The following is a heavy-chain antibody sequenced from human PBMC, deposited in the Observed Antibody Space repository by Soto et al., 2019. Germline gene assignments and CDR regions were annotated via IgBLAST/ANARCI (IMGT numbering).Heavy chain of an antibody. CDR1: GYTFTSYA. Sequence: ASVKVSCKASGYTFTSYAMHWVRQAPGQRLEWMGWINASNVDTEHSQWFHGRVTITRDTSTSTAYMELSSLRSADTAVYYCARELSSGDDAFDIWGQGTMVTVSS. V-gene: IGHV1-3*01. J-gene: IGHJ3*02. CDR3: ARELSSGDDAFDI. CDR2: INASNVDT. D-gene: IGHD6-19*01.